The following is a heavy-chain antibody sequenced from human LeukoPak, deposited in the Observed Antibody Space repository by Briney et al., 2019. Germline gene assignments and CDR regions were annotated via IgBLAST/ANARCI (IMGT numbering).Heavy chain of an antibody. J-gene: IGHJ4*02. Sequence: GGSLRLSCAASGFTFSSYGIHWVRQAPGKWLEWVAVIWYDGSNKYYADSVKGRFTISRDNSKNTLYMKMKGLRAEDTAVYYCARLSLYGSSWPKDYWRQGPLVSVS. D-gene: IGHD6-13*01. V-gene: IGHV3-33*01. CDR2: IWYDGSNK. CDR1: GFTFSSYG. CDR3: ARLSLYGSSWPKDY.